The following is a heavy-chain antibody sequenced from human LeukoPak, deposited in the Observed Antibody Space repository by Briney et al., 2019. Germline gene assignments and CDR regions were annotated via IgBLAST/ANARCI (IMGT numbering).Heavy chain of an antibody. V-gene: IGHV3-21*01. CDR2: ISSSSSYI. CDR3: ARDLISSLGRWFDP. J-gene: IGHJ5*02. D-gene: IGHD3-3*02. CDR1: GFTFSSYS. Sequence: GGSLRLSCAASGFTFSSYSMNWVRQAPGKGLEWVSSISSSSSYIYYADSVKGRFTISRDNAKNSLYLQMNSLGAEDTAVYYCARDLISSLGRWFDPWGQGTLVTVSS.